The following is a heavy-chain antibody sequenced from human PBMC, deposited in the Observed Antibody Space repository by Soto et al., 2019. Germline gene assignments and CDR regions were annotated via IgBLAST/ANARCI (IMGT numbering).Heavy chain of an antibody. J-gene: IGHJ6*02. D-gene: IGHD2-15*01. V-gene: IGHV1-2*02. Sequence: QVQLVQSGAEVRKSGASVKVSCKASGYTFSDYFIQWLRQAPGQGLEWVAWINPKTAATNYAKKFQERVTVTSDTSFSTAYLELTRLRPDDTALYYCARIKWGLDYSSGMDVWGQGTAVSVSS. CDR3: ARIKWGLDYSSGMDV. CDR2: INPKTAAT. CDR1: GYTFSDYF.